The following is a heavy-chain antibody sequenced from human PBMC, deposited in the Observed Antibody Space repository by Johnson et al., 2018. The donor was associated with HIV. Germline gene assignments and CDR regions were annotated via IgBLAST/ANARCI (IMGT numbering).Heavy chain of an antibody. V-gene: IGHV3-13*01. CDR1: GFTFDKYA. CDR3: AKVLTSSTSWLDDAFDI. D-gene: IGHD6-13*01. CDR2: IGTAGDT. J-gene: IGHJ3*02. Sequence: VQLVESGGGLVQPGRSLRLSCVASGFTFDKYAMHWVRQAPGKGLEWVSGIGTAGDTYYPGSVKGRFTIPRENAKNSLYLQMNSLSVEDTAIYYCAKVLTSSTSWLDDAFDICGQGTMVTVSS.